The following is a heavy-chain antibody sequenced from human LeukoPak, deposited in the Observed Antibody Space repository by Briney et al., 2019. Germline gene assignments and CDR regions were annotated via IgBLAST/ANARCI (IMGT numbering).Heavy chain of an antibody. Sequence: ASVKVSCKASGYTFTCYYMHWVRQAPGQGLEWMGWINPNSGGTNYAQKFQGRVTMTRDTSISTAYMELSRLRSDDTAVYYCARCRPAAISNWFDPWGQGTLVTVSS. J-gene: IGHJ5*02. CDR1: GYTFTCYY. CDR3: ARCRPAAISNWFDP. CDR2: INPNSGGT. V-gene: IGHV1-2*02. D-gene: IGHD2-2*02.